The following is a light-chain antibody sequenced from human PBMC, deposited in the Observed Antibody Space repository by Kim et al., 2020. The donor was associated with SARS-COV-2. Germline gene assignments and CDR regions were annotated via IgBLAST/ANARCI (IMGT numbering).Light chain of an antibody. J-gene: IGLJ2*01. CDR1: PSNIGSSY. Sequence: QSVLTQPPSVSGTPGQRVTISCSGSPSNIGSSYVYWYQQLPGTAPRLLIYRDSQRPSGVPDRFSGSKSGTSASLAISGLQSGDEADYYCSTWDDSLSVIFGGGTKLTVL. V-gene: IGLV1-47*01. CDR3: STWDDSLSVI. CDR2: RDS.